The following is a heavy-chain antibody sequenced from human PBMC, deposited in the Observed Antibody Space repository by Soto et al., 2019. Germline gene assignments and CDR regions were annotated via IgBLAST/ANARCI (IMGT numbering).Heavy chain of an antibody. CDR3: AKVVVAATRHTDFDS. Sequence: QLHLQESGPGLVKPSETLSLTCTVSGGSINSNNYYWAWIRQPPGKGLAWIASIYYDGSTYYNSSLKSRVSISVDTSKNHFSLKLSSATAADTAVYYCAKVVVAATRHTDFDSWGQGTLVTVSS. CDR2: IYYDGST. CDR1: GGSINSNNYY. D-gene: IGHD2-15*01. V-gene: IGHV4-39*02. J-gene: IGHJ4*02.